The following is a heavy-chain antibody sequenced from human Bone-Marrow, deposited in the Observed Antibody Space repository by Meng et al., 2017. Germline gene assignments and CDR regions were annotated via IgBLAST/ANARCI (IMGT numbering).Heavy chain of an antibody. J-gene: IGHJ6*02. Sequence: ASVKVSCKASGYTFTGYYIHWVRQAPGQGLEWMGWITPNSGGTNYAQKFQGSVTMTRDTSISTAYMELSRLRSDDTAVYYCARLRRWYYYGSGSPRKPEAMDVWGQGTTVTVSS. CDR1: GYTFTGYY. CDR3: ARLRRWYYYGSGSPRKPEAMDV. D-gene: IGHD3-10*01. V-gene: IGHV1-2*02. CDR2: ITPNSGGT.